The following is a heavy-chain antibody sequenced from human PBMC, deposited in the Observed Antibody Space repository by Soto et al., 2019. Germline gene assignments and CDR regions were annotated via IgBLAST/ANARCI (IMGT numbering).Heavy chain of an antibody. D-gene: IGHD4-17*01. CDR2: IYYGGST. CDR1: GGSISRSSNY. V-gene: IGHV4-39*01. Sequence: SETLSLTCTVSGGSISRSSNYWGWLRQPPGKGLEWIGSIYYGGSTYYNPSLKSRVTISVDTSRNQFSLKLTSVTTADTAVYYCARHDGTVTLNWFDPWGQGSLLTVSS. J-gene: IGHJ5*02. CDR3: ARHDGTVTLNWFDP.